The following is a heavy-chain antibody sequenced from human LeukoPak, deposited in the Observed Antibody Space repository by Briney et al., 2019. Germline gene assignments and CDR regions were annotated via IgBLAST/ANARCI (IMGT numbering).Heavy chain of an antibody. V-gene: IGHV3-23*01. CDR1: GFTFNSYA. D-gene: IGHD6-19*01. CDR3: AKTTTGYSSGRYPGWPADY. Sequence: PGGSLRLSCAASGFTFNSYAMYSVRQAPGKGLEWVSGIFGSGGSAHSADSVKGRFTISRDNSKNTVYLQMNSLRAEDTAVYYCAKTTTGYSSGRYPGWPADYWGQGALVTVSS. J-gene: IGHJ4*02. CDR2: IFGSGGSA.